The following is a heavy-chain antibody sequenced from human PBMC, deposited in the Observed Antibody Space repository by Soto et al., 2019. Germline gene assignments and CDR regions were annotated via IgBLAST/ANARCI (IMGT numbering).Heavy chain of an antibody. D-gene: IGHD3-10*01. CDR1: GGSISSGDYY. J-gene: IGHJ4*02. Sequence: SETLSLTCTVSGGSISSGDYYWSWIRQPPGKGLEWIGYIYYSGSTYYNPSLKSRVTISVDTSKNQFSLKLSSVTAADTAVYYCARGGGGIITMVRGYDYWGQGTLVTVSS. CDR3: ARGGGGIITMVRGYDY. V-gene: IGHV4-30-4*01. CDR2: IYYSGST.